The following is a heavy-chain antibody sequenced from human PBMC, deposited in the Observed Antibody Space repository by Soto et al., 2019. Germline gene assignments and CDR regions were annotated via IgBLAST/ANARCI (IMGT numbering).Heavy chain of an antibody. D-gene: IGHD3-16*01. CDR1: GNTFSRYA. CDR3: ARLLGEEPFYY. Sequence: ASVKVSCKAYGNTFSRYAISWVRQAPGQGLEWMGGIIPIFGTANYAQKFQGRVTITADESTSTAYMELSSLRCEDTAVYYCARLLGEEPFYYWGQGTLVTVYS. CDR2: IIPIFGTA. J-gene: IGHJ4*02. V-gene: IGHV1-69*13.